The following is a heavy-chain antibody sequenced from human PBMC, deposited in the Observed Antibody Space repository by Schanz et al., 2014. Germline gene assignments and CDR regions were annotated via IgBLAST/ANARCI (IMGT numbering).Heavy chain of an antibody. V-gene: IGHV3-48*01. CDR1: GFTFSSYS. CDR2: VSRSTPDI. J-gene: IGHJ3*02. Sequence: EVQLVESGGGLVQPGGSLRLSCTASGFTFSSYSMNWVRQAPGKGLEWVSYVSRSTPDIYYADSVKGRFTMSRDNAKNSVFLQMNGLRAEDTAVYYCARVALPGYSSPRDAFDIWGQGTMVTVSS. CDR3: ARVALPGYSSPRDAFDI. D-gene: IGHD5-18*01.